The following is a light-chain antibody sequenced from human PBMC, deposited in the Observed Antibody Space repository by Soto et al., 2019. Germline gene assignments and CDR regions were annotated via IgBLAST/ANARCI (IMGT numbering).Light chain of an antibody. V-gene: IGKV1-9*01. CDR1: QGISSY. Sequence: DIQLPQSPSFLSASVGDRVTITCRASQGISSYLAWYQQKPGKAPKLLIYAASTLQSGVPSRFSGSGSGTEFTLTISSLQPEDFATYYCQQLNSYSALTFGGGTKVEIK. CDR2: AAS. CDR3: QQLNSYSALT. J-gene: IGKJ4*01.